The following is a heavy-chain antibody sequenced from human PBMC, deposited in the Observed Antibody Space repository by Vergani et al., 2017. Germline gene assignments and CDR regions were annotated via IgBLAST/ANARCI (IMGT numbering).Heavy chain of an antibody. CDR2: VYYSGST. Sequence: QVQLQESGPGLVKPSQTLSLTCSVSGGSISSGGYYWSWIRQFPGKGLEWIGYVYYSGSTYYNPSLKSRITISVDTSNDQFSLKLSSVTAADTAVYYCARETCSSTSCLYLGVAFDIWGQGTMVTVSS. D-gene: IGHD2-2*01. J-gene: IGHJ3*02. CDR1: GGSISSGGYY. V-gene: IGHV4-31*03. CDR3: ARETCSSTSCLYLGVAFDI.